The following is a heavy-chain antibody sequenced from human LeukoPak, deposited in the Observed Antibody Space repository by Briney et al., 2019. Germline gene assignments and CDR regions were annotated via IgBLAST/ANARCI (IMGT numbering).Heavy chain of an antibody. CDR1: GHTFTSYV. CDR3: ARWEYCSSSSCYDESETFDY. D-gene: IGHD2-2*01. CDR2: ISAYNGNT. V-gene: IGHV1-18*01. J-gene: IGHJ4*02. Sequence: ASVKVSCKASGHTFTSYVISWVRQAPGQGLEWMGWISAYNGNTNYAQKYQGRVTMTTDTSTSTAYMELRSLRSDDTAIYYCARWEYCSSSSCYDESETFDYSGQGTLVTVSS.